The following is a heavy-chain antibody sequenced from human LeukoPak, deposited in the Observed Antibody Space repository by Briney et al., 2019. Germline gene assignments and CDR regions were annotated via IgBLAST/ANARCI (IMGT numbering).Heavy chain of an antibody. CDR2: VNPTSGVP. V-gene: IGHV1-2*02. CDR3: ARAYYYDGSGFYYH. CDR1: GYTFTSYG. D-gene: IGHD3-22*01. Sequence: ASVKVSCKASGYTFTSYGISWVRQAPGHGLEWKGWVNPTSGVPNYGQKFLGRVSMTRDTSISTAYMEVTSLRSDDTAVYYCARAYYYDGSGFYYHWGQGTLVTVSS. J-gene: IGHJ4*02.